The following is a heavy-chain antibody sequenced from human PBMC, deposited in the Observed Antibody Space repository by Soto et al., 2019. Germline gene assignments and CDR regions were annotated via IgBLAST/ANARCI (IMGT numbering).Heavy chain of an antibody. Sequence: ASVKGSCKTSGYTFTDDYPQWVRPAPGQGLEWMGWINPHSGNTNYAQKFLGRVSMTRDTSISTAYMELLSLTSDDTAIYYCARAVYCGSDCYSYGMDVWGQGTRVTVSS. CDR2: INPHSGNT. J-gene: IGHJ6*02. CDR3: ARAVYCGSDCYSYGMDV. V-gene: IGHV1-2*02. D-gene: IGHD3-22*01. CDR1: GYTFTDDY.